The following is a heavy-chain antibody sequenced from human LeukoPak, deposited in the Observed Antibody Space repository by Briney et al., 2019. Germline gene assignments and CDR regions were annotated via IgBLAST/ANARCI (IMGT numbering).Heavy chain of an antibody. J-gene: IGHJ6*03. CDR1: GGSFSGYY. D-gene: IGHD1-14*01. Sequence: SETLSLTCGVYGGSFSGYYWSWIRQPPGKGLEWIGEVHHSGSTNYNPSLKSRLTISTDTSKNQFSLNLISVTAADTAVYYCARARYIPNVKDDYYYMDVWGKGTTVTVSS. CDR3: ARARYIPNVKDDYYYMDV. V-gene: IGHV4-34*01. CDR2: VHHSGST.